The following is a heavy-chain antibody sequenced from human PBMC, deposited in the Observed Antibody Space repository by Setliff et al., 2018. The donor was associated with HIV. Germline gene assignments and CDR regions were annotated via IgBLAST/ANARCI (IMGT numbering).Heavy chain of an antibody. D-gene: IGHD1-26*01. J-gene: IGHJ3*02. Sequence: ASVKVSCKASGYTFTNYGISWVRQAPGQGLEWMGWISAYNGNPNDAQKLQGRATMTTDTSTSTAYMELRSLRSDDTAVYYCARILVGVDDAFDIWGQGTMVTVSS. CDR3: ARILVGVDDAFDI. CDR1: GYTFTNYG. V-gene: IGHV1-18*01. CDR2: ISAYNGNP.